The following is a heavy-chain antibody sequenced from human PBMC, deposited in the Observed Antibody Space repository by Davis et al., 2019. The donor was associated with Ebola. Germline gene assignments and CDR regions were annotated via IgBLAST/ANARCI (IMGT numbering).Heavy chain of an antibody. J-gene: IGHJ6*04. V-gene: IGHV3-7*01. CDR2: IKEDGSAK. D-gene: IGHD3-10*01. CDR3: ARDTTNYYIWAMDV. Sequence: GGSLRLSCAASGFTFSSYWMGWVRQPPGKGLEWLANIKEDGSAKYYMDSLKGRFTISRDNAKNSLYLQMNSLRAEDTAVYYCARDTTNYYIWAMDVWGKGTTVTVSS. CDR1: GFTFSSYW.